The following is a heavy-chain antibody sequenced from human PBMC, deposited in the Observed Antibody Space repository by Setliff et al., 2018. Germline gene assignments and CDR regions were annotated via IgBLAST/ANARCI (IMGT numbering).Heavy chain of an antibody. CDR2: IHYRGTT. CDR3: ARTGTYRYFDY. Sequence: SETLSLTCTVSGASISSGTYYWAWIRQPPGKGLEWIGRIHYRGTTYSNASLASRLTISVDTAKNQFSLKLTSVTVADTAVYYCARTGTYRYFDYWGLGTPVTVSS. V-gene: IGHV4-39*01. CDR1: GASISSGTYY. J-gene: IGHJ4*02. D-gene: IGHD1-1*01.